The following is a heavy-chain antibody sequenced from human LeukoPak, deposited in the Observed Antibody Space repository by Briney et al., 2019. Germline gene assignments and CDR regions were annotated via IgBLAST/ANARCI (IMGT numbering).Heavy chain of an antibody. CDR1: GYSLPTYG. J-gene: IGHJ3*02. CDR2: ITTYNGNT. Sequence: ASVKVSWKASGYSLPTYGITWVRQAPGQGLEWMGWITTYNGNTNYARKLQGRVTMTTDTSTNTAYMELGSLRPDDTAVYYCARLIEYRTSSRVFDIWGQGTMVTVSS. D-gene: IGHD6-6*01. CDR3: ARLIEYRTSSRVFDI. V-gene: IGHV1-18*01.